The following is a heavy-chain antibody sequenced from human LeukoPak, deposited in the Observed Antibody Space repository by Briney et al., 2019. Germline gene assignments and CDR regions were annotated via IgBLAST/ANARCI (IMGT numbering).Heavy chain of an antibody. Sequence: SETLSLTCTVSGGSISSGDYYWSWIRQPPGKGLEWIGYIYYSGSTCYNPSLKSRVTISVDTSKNQFSLKLSSVTAADTAVYYCARDHIVVVPAAVYYYGMDVWGQGTTVTVSS. J-gene: IGHJ6*02. V-gene: IGHV4-30-4*01. CDR1: GGSISSGDYY. CDR2: IYYSGST. D-gene: IGHD2-2*01. CDR3: ARDHIVVVPAAVYYYGMDV.